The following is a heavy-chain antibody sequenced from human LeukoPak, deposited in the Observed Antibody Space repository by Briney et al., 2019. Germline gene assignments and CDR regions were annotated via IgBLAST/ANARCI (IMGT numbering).Heavy chain of an antibody. D-gene: IGHD6-13*01. Sequence: GGSLRLSCAASGFSFSSYWMTWVRQAPGKGLERVANINHDGSEKYYVDSVNGRFTLSRDNVKNSLYLQMNSLRAEDTAVYYCARGSYSSRNIDYWGQGTLVTVSS. V-gene: IGHV3-7*05. CDR1: GFSFSSYW. CDR3: ARGSYSSRNIDY. CDR2: INHDGSEK. J-gene: IGHJ4*02.